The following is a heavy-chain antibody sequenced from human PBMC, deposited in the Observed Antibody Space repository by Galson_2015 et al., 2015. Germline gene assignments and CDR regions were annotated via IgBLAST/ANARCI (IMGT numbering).Heavy chain of an antibody. CDR2: INAGNGNT. J-gene: IGHJ4*02. V-gene: IGHV1-3*01. CDR1: GYTFTSYA. D-gene: IGHD1-7*01. CDR3: ARDATKLELRSDY. Sequence: SVKVSCKASGYTFTSYAMHWVRQAPGQRLEWMGWINAGNGNTKYSQKFQGRVTITRDTSTSTAYMELRSLRSDDTAVYYCARDATKLELRSDYWGQGTLVTVSS.